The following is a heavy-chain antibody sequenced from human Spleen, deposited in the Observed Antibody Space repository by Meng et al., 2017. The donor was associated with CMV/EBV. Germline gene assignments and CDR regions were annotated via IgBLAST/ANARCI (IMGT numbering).Heavy chain of an antibody. J-gene: IGHJ4*02. CDR2: IDWDDDK. CDR3: APQSSSSSEFDY. Sequence: GTTLVQPTQTLTLTCTFSGFSLTTSAMRVSWICQPPGKALEWLARIDWDDDKFYSTSLKTRLTISKVNSKNQVVLTMPNMDPVDTATYYCAPQSSSSSEFDYWGQGTLDTVSS. CDR1: GFSLTTSAMR. V-gene: IGHV2-70D*14. D-gene: IGHD2-2*01.